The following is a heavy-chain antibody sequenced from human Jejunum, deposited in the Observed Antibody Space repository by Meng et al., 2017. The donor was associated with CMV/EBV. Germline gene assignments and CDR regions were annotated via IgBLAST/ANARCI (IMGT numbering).Heavy chain of an antibody. Sequence: QVRRPGSGPGLVKPSQTLSLTCSVSGGSIGSGDYYWSWIRQPPGKGLEWIGYIHDTGSTYYNPSLKSRVDISLGTSRNHFSLTLSSVTAEDTAVYFCARGSIFVSFDSWGQGTLVTVSS. V-gene: IGHV4-30-4*08. D-gene: IGHD3-3*01. CDR3: ARGSIFVSFDS. CDR2: IHDTGST. J-gene: IGHJ4*02. CDR1: GGSIGSGDYY.